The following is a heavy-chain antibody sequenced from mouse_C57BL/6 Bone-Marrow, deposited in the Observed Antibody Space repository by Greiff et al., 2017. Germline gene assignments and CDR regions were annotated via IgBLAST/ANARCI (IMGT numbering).Heavy chain of an antibody. CDR3: ARNLRRLLPYAMDY. D-gene: IGHD2-3*01. CDR1: GFSLTSYA. CDR2: IWTGGGT. Sequence: QVQLKESGPGLVAPSQSLSITCTVSGFSLTSYAISWVRQPPGKGLEWLGVIWTGGGTNYNSALKSRLSISKDDSKSQVFLKMNSLQTEDTARYYWARNLRRLLPYAMDYWGQGTSVTVSS. J-gene: IGHJ4*01. V-gene: IGHV2-9-1*01.